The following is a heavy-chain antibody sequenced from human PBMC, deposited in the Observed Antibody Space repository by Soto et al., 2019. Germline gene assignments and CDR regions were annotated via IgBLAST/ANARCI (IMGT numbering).Heavy chain of an antibody. J-gene: IGHJ4*02. Sequence: SETLSLTCTVSGGSISNSSYYWGWIRQPPGKGLEWIGTVSYSGSTYYNPSLKSRLTISVATSRNQSSLRLSSVAAADTAVYYCSTIVGGSWFHHFDHWSQGSLVTVSS. CDR3: STIVGGSWFHHFDH. D-gene: IGHD6-13*01. CDR1: GGSISNSSYY. CDR2: VSYSGST. V-gene: IGHV4-39*01.